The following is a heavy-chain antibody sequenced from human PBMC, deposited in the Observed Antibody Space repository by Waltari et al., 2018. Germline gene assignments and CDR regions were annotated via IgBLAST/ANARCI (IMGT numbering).Heavy chain of an antibody. J-gene: IGHJ6*03. V-gene: IGHV4-39*01. CDR3: AFLPPSTGMYYYYMDV. Sequence: QLQLQESGPGLVKPSETLSLTCTVSGGSISSSSYYWGWIRQPPGKGLEGMGSIYYRGGTYYSPSLRGRVTISVDTSKNQCSLKLSSVTAADTAVYYCAFLPPSTGMYYYYMDVWGKGTTVTVSS. D-gene: IGHD3-10*01. CDR2: IYYRGGT. CDR1: GGSISSSSYY.